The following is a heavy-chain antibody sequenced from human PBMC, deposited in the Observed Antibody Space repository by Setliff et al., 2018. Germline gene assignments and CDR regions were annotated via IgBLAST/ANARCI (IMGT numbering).Heavy chain of an antibody. CDR1: GFSISDHY. CDR3: VRAVVIRGSKPLDS. V-gene: IGHV3-72*01. D-gene: IGHD3-10*01. Sequence: GGSLRLSCAASGFSISDHYMDWVRQAPGKGLEWVGRTKNKANAGYMEYAASVKDRFIISRDDSRNSLYLQMYSLKSDDTAVYYCVRAVVIRGSKPLDSWGQGTLVTVSS. CDR2: TKNKANAGYM. J-gene: IGHJ4*02.